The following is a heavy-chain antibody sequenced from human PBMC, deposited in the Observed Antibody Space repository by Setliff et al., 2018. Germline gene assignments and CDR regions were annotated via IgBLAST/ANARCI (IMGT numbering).Heavy chain of an antibody. CDR1: GFSISDHY. CDR3: VRAVVIRGSKPLDS. V-gene: IGHV3-72*01. D-gene: IGHD3-10*01. Sequence: GGSLRLSCAASGFSISDHYMDWVRQAPGKGLEWVGRTKNKANAGYMEYAASVKDRFIISRDDSRNSLYLQMYSLKSDDTAVYYCVRAVVIRGSKPLDSWGQGTLVTVSS. CDR2: TKNKANAGYM. J-gene: IGHJ4*02.